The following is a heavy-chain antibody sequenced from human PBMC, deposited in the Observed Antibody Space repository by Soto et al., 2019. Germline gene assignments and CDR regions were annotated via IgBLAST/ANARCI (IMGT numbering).Heavy chain of an antibody. J-gene: IGHJ4*02. V-gene: IGHV1-46*01. Sequence: QVQLVQSGAEVKKPGASVKVSCKATGYTFTSYYMPWVRQAPGQGLVWMGIINPSGGSTSYAQKFQGRVTMTRDTSTSTVYMELSSLRSEDTAVYYCARDGYSGSYYGWNFDYWGQGTLVTVSS. CDR2: INPSGGST. CDR1: GYTFTSYY. CDR3: ARDGYSGSYYGWNFDY. D-gene: IGHD1-26*01.